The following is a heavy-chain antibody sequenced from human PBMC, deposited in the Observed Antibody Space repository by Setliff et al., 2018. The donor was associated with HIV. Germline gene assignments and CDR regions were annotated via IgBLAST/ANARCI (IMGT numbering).Heavy chain of an antibody. CDR1: GGSFSGFY. CDR3: ARQNSGWGVGLYYFEY. D-gene: IGHD6-19*01. CDR2: INNSGST. V-gene: IGHV4-34*01. J-gene: IGHJ4*02. Sequence: PSETLSLTCAVYGGSFSGFYWNWISQPQGKGLEWIGEINNSGSTNYNTSLKSRVTISVDTPNNHFSLRLSSVTAADTALYYCARQNSGWGVGLYYFEYWGQGTLVTVSS.